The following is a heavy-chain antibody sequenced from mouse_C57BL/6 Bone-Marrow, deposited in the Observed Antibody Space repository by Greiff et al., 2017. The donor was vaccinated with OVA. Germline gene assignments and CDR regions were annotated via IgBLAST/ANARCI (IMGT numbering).Heavy chain of an antibody. CDR1: GYTFTSYW. D-gene: IGHD2-5*01. V-gene: IGHV1-64*01. CDR2: IHPNSGST. CDR3: ARSYYSNRYYFDY. Sequence: VQLQQPGAELVKPGASVKLSCKASGYTFTSYWMHWVKQRPGQGLEWIGMIHPNSGSTNYNEKFKSKATLTVDKSSSTAYMQLSSLTSEDSAVYYCARSYYSNRYYFDYWGQGTTLTVSS. J-gene: IGHJ2*01.